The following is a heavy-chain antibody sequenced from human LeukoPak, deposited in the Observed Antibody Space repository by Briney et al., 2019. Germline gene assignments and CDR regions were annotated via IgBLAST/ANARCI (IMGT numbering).Heavy chain of an antibody. D-gene: IGHD2-15*01. CDR3: ARAGYCSGGKCYLGRTFDY. CDR2: IYYSGST. Sequence: PSETLSLTCAVYVGPFSSYYWSWMRQPAGKGGEGMGCIYYSGSTNYNPSLRSRGTVSLYTSKNQFSLKPSCLTAADPTVYYCARAGYCSGGKCYLGRTFDYWGQGTLVTVSS. CDR1: VGPFSSYY. J-gene: IGHJ4*02. V-gene: IGHV4-59*01.